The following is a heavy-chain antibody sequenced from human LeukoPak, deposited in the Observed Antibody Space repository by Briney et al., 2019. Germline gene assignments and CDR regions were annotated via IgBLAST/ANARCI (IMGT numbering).Heavy chain of an antibody. CDR1: GGSFSGYY. J-gene: IGHJ6*03. V-gene: IGHV4-34*01. CDR3: ARGITNYYYYYYMDV. D-gene: IGHD3-10*01. Sequence: PSETLSLTCAVYGGSFSGYYWSWIRQPPGKGLEWIGEINHSGSTNYNPSLKSRVTISVDTSKNQFSLKLSSVTAADTAAYYCARGITNYYYYYYMDVWGKGTTVTVSS. CDR2: INHSGST.